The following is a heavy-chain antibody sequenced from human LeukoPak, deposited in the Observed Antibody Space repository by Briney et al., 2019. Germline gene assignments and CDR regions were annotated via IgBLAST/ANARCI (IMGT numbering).Heavy chain of an antibody. J-gene: IGHJ4*02. CDR2: IRYDGNNK. D-gene: IGHD1-26*01. CDR1: GFTFSTYG. CDR3: ARNSGNNPDY. V-gene: IGHV3-30*02. Sequence: PGGSLRLSCAASGFTFSTYGMDWVRQAPGKGLEWVAFIRYDGNNKYYADSVKGRFTISRDNSKNTLYLQMNSLRADDTAVYYCARNSGNNPDYWGQGTLVTVSS.